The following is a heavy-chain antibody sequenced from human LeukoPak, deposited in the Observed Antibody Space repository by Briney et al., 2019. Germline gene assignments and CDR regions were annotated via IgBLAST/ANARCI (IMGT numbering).Heavy chain of an antibody. Sequence: ETLSLTCAVYGGSFSGYYWSWVRQAPGKGLVWVSRINSDGSSTSYADSVKGRFIISRDNAKNTLYLQMNSLRAEDTAVYYCARSGGDAFDIWGQGTVVTVSS. CDR2: INSDGSST. CDR1: GGSFSGYY. V-gene: IGHV3-74*01. J-gene: IGHJ3*02. D-gene: IGHD3-10*01. CDR3: ARSGGDAFDI.